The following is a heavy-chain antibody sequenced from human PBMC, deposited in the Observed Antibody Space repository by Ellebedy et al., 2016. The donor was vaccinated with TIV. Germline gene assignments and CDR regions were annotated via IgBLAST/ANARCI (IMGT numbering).Heavy chain of an antibody. D-gene: IGHD2-2*01. CDR1: AFTFSNFW. J-gene: IGHJ4*02. Sequence: LSLTCEASAFTFSNFWMHWVRQAPGKGLMWVSSLNEDGSSTYYAGSLKGRFTISRDNAKNTLYLQMNSLRVEDTAVYYCARGGRLPTAASDYWGQGTLVTVSS. V-gene: IGHV3-74*01. CDR3: ARGGRLPTAASDY. CDR2: LNEDGSST.